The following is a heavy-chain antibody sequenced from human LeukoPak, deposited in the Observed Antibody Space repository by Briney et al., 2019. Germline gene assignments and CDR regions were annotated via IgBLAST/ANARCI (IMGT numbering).Heavy chain of an antibody. V-gene: IGHV4-4*07. D-gene: IGHD3-3*01. CDR1: GGSISSYY. CDR2: IYTSGST. CDR3: ARVTYYDFWSGSLGWFDP. Sequence: SSETLSLTCTVSGGSISSYYWSWIRQPAGKGLEWIGRIYTSGSTNYNPSLKSRVTMSVDTSKNQFSLKLSSVTAADTAVYYCARVTYYDFWSGSLGWFDPWGQGTLVTVSS. J-gene: IGHJ5*02.